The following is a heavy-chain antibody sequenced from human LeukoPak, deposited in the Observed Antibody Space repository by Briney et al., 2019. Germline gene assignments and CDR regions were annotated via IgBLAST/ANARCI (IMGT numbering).Heavy chain of an antibody. CDR2: IYYSGST. CDR1: GGSISSGGYY. V-gene: IGHV4-31*03. Sequence: PSETLSLTCTVSGGSISSGGYYWTWIRQHPGKGLEWIGYIYYSGSTDYNPSLMSRLTISLERSKNQFSLKLTSVTAADTAVYYCARAPDFDAFDIWGQGTKVTVSS. J-gene: IGHJ3*02. CDR3: ARAPDFDAFDI. D-gene: IGHD2-21*02.